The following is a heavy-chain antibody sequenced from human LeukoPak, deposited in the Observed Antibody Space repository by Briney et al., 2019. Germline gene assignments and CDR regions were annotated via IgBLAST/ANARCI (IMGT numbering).Heavy chain of an antibody. Sequence: GGSLRLSCAASGFTFSSYGMHWVRQAPGKGLEWVAVIWYDGSNKYYADSVKGRFTISRDNSENTLYLQMNSLRAEDTAVYYCAREGLLWFGEDGMDVWGQGTTVTVSS. J-gene: IGHJ6*02. V-gene: IGHV3-33*01. CDR2: IWYDGSNK. D-gene: IGHD3-10*01. CDR1: GFTFSSYG. CDR3: AREGLLWFGEDGMDV.